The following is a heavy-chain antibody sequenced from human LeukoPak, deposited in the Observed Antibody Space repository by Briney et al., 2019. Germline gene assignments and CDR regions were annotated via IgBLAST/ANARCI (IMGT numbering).Heavy chain of an antibody. D-gene: IGHD3-10*01. CDR1: GGSISSSSYY. V-gene: IGHV4-39*01. CDR2: IYYSGST. CDR3: ARNGGLVRGVITY. J-gene: IGHJ4*02. Sequence: SETLSLTCTVSGGSISSSSYYWGWIRQPPGKGLEWIGSIYYSGSTYYNPSLKSRVTISVDTSKNQFSLKLSSVTAADTAVYYCARNGGLVRGVITYWGQGTLVTVSS.